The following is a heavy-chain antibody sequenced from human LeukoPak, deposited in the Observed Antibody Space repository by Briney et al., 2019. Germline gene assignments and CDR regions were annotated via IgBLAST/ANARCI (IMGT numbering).Heavy chain of an antibody. V-gene: IGHV4-4*02. CDR1: GGSISSSNW. J-gene: IGHJ4*02. CDR2: IYHSGST. D-gene: IGHD3-9*01. Sequence: PSETLSLTCAVSGGSISSSNWWSWVRQPPGKGLEWIGEIYHSGSTNYNPSLKSRVTISVDKSKNQFSLKLSSVTAADTAVYYCARVMTGYSPGSFDYWGQGTLVTVSS. CDR3: ARVMTGYSPGSFDY.